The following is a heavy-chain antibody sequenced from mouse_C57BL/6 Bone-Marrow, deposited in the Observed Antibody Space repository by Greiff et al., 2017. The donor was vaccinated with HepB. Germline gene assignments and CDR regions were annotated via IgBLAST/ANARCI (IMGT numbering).Heavy chain of an antibody. CDR1: GYTFTSYW. CDR3: ANLPYAMDY. Sequence: VQLQQPGAELVRPGTSVKLSCKASGYTFTSYWMHWVKQRPGQGLEWIGVIDPSDSYTNYNQKFKGKATLTVDTSSSTAYMQLSSLTSEDSAVYYCANLPYAMDYWGQGTSVTVSS. V-gene: IGHV1-59*01. CDR2: IDPSDSYT. D-gene: IGHD2-1*01. J-gene: IGHJ4*01.